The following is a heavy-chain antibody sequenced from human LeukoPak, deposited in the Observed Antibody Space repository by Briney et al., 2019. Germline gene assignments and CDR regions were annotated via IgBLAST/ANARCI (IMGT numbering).Heavy chain of an antibody. CDR2: IYYSGST. D-gene: IGHD6-19*01. J-gene: IGHJ4*02. CDR3: ALGYSSGWSAYFDY. Sequence: SETLSLTCTVSRGSISRYYWSWIRQPPGKGLEWIGYIYYSGSTNYNPSLKSRVAISVDTSKNQFSLKLSSVTAADTAVYYCALGYSSGWSAYFDYWGQGTLVTVSS. CDR1: RGSISRYY. V-gene: IGHV4-59*08.